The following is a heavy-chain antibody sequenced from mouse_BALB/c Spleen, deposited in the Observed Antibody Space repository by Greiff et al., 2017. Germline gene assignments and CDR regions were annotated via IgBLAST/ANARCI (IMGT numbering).Heavy chain of an antibody. V-gene: IGHV5-6-3*01. J-gene: IGHJ3*01. CDR2: INSNGGST. Sequence: EVQVVESGGGLVQPGGSLKLSCAASGFTFSSYGMSWVRQTPDKRLELVATINSNGGSTYYPDSVKGRFTISRDNAKNTLYLQMSSLKSEDTAMYYCARDKAYYRYDVAYWGQGTLVTVSA. CDR3: ARDKAYYRYDVAY. D-gene: IGHD2-14*01. CDR1: GFTFSSYG.